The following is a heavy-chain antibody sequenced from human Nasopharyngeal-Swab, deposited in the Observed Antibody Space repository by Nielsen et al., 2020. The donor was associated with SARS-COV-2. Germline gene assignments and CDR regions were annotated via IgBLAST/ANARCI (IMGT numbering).Heavy chain of an antibody. CDR3: ARGWTGQYFLDY. Sequence: WIRQPPGKGLEWIGYIYYSGSTNYNPSLKSRVTISVDTSKNQFSLRLSSATAADTAVCFCARGWTGQYFLDYWGQGTLVTVSS. V-gene: IGHV4-59*01. D-gene: IGHD3/OR15-3a*01. J-gene: IGHJ4*02. CDR2: IYYSGST.